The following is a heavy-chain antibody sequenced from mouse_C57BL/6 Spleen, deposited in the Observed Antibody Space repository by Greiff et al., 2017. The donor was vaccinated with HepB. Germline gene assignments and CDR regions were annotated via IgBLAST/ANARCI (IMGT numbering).Heavy chain of an antibody. V-gene: IGHV1-82*01. J-gene: IGHJ3*01. CDR1: GYAFSSSW. CDR3: ARCDDGYYGFAY. CDR2: IYPGDGDT. D-gene: IGHD2-3*01. Sequence: QVQLQQSGPELVKPGASVKISCKASGYAFSSSWMNWVKQRPGKGLEWIGRIYPGDGDTNYNGKFKGKATLTADKSSSTAYMQLSSLTSEDSAVYFCARCDDGYYGFAYWGQGTLVTVSA.